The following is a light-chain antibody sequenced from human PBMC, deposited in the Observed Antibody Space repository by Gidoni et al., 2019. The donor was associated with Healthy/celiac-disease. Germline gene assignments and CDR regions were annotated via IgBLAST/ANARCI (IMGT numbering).Light chain of an antibody. CDR3: QQSYSTPPWT. CDR2: ASS. J-gene: IGKJ1*01. Sequence: QMTQSPSSLSASVRDRLTITCRASQSISSYLNWYQQRPGKAPKILIYASSSWQSGVPSRFSGSGSGTDFTLTISSLQPEDFATYYCQQSYSTPPWTFGQGTKVEIK. V-gene: IGKV1-39*01. CDR1: QSISSY.